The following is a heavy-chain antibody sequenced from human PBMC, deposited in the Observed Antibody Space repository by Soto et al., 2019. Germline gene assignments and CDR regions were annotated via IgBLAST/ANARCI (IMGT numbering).Heavy chain of an antibody. CDR1: GFSLSTRGVG. CDR2: IYWDDDK. CDR3: AHRLGRTSRFPGGVDY. D-gene: IGHD2-2*01. Sequence: QITLKESGPMLVKPTQTLTLTCTFSGFSLSTRGVGVDWIRQAPGKALEWLALIYWDDDKRYSPSLKSRLTLTKDTAQNHVGLAVTKKDPVDTATYYCAHRLGRTSRFPGGVDYWGQGTLVTVS. J-gene: IGHJ4*02. V-gene: IGHV2-5*02.